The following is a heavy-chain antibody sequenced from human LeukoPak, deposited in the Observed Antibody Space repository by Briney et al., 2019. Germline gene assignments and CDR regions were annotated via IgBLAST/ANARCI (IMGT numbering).Heavy chain of an antibody. D-gene: IGHD6-13*01. V-gene: IGHV4-59*01. CDR3: ARARGYIAAAGKFFYMDV. CDR1: GGSIRSYY. Sequence: SETLSLTCAVSGGSIRSYYWSWIRQPPAKGLEWIGYIYYSGSTNYNPSLKSRVTISVDTSKNQFSLKLSSVTAADTAVYYCARARGYIAAAGKFFYMDVWGKGTTVTVSS. CDR2: IYYSGST. J-gene: IGHJ6*03.